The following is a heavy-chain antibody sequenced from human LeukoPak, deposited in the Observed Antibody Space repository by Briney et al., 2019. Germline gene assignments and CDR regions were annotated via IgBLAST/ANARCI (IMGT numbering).Heavy chain of an antibody. CDR2: IKQDGSEK. D-gene: IGHD6-19*01. V-gene: IGHV3-7*01. J-gene: IGHJ4*02. CDR1: GFTFSSYW. CDR3: ARKSYSSGWYGENFTFDY. Sequence: GGSLRLSCAASGFTFSSYWMSWFRQAPGKGLEWVANIKQDGSEKYYVDSVKGRFTISRDNAKNSLYLQMNSLRAEDTAVYYCARKSYSSGWYGENFTFDYWGQETLVTVSS.